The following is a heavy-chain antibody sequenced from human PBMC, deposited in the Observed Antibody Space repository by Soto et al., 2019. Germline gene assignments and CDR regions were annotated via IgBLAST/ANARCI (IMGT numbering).Heavy chain of an antibody. J-gene: IGHJ4*02. CDR3: AKGSSCYGPYYFDF. D-gene: IGHD3-10*01. Sequence: GGSLRLSCAASGFTFSNFAMSWVRQAPGKGLEWVSAVSASGGSTYYADSVKGRLTISRDNSKNTLYLQMNSLRTEDTAVYYCAKGSSCYGPYYFDFWGQGTLGTVSS. CDR1: GFTFSNFA. V-gene: IGHV3-23*01. CDR2: VSASGGST.